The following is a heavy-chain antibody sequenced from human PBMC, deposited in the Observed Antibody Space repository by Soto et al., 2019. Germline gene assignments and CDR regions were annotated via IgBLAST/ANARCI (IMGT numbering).Heavy chain of an antibody. V-gene: IGHV4-31*03. CDR2: IYYSGST. D-gene: IGHD3-3*01. CDR3: ARAQTILGIIPVFDY. CDR1: GGSINSGGYS. Sequence: SEILALTSTFTGGSINSGGYSWSWIRQHPGKGLEWIGYIYYSGSTYYNPSLKSRVTISVDTSKNQFSLKLTSVTAADTAVYFCARAQTILGIIPVFDYWAQGTLVTVSS. J-gene: IGHJ4*02.